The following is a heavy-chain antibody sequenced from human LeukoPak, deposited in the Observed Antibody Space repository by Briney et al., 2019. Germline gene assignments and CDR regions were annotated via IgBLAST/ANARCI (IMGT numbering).Heavy chain of an antibody. CDR1: GFTFDDYA. Sequence: GGSLRLSCAASGFTFDDYAMHWVRQAPGKGLEWVSLISGDGGSTYYADSVKGRFTISRDNSKNPLYLQMNSLRTEDTALYYCAPLGYCSSTSCRDGIDYWGQGTLVTVSS. V-gene: IGHV3-43*02. D-gene: IGHD2-2*01. J-gene: IGHJ4*02. CDR3: APLGYCSSTSCRDGIDY. CDR2: ISGDGGST.